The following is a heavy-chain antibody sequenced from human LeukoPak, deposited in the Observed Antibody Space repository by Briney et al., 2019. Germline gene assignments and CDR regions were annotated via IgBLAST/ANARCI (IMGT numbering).Heavy chain of an antibody. J-gene: IGHJ6*02. D-gene: IGHD3/OR15-3a*01. CDR1: GFTFNRYW. CDR2: ISPDGNSA. Sequence: PGGSLRLSCAASGFTFNRYWMHWVRQAPGKGLVWVSRISPDGNSATYADSVKGRFTISRDNAKNTLYLQMNSLRAEDSAVYYCVSLDGVYYYHMDVWGQGTRSSSP. V-gene: IGHV3-74*03. CDR3: VSLDGVYYYHMDV.